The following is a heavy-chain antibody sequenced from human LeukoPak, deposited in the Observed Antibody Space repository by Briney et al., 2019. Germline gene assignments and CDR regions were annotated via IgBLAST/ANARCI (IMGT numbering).Heavy chain of an antibody. CDR1: GFTFSSYE. V-gene: IGHV3-48*03. J-gene: IGHJ6*04. CDR2: ISSSGRTI. CDR3: ARDPDSTSNGGV. D-gene: IGHD2-2*01. Sequence: PGGSLRLSCAASGFTFSSYEMNWVRQAPGKGLEWVSYISSSGRTIYYEDSVKGRFSISRDNAKNSLFLQMNSLRAEDTAVYYCARDPDSTSNGGVWGKGTTVTISS.